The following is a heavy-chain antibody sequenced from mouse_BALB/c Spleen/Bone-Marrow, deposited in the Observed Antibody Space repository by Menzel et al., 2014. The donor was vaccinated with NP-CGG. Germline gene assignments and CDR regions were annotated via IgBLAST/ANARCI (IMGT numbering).Heavy chain of an antibody. J-gene: IGHJ1*01. CDR1: GYSFTGYF. V-gene: IGHV1-20*02. CDR2: INPYNGDS. Sequence: EVMLVESGPELVKPGASVKISCKASGYSFTGYFMNWVIQSHGKSLEWIGRINPYNGDSFYNQRFKGKATLTVDKSSSTAHMELRSLAPEDSAVYYCARVTTDWYFDVWGAGTTVTVSS. CDR3: ARVTTDWYFDV. D-gene: IGHD1-1*01.